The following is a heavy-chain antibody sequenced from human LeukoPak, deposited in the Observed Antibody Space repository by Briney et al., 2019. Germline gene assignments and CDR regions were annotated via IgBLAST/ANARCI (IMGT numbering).Heavy chain of an antibody. CDR1: GGTFSSYA. V-gene: IGHV1-69*13. D-gene: IGHD2-2*01. Sequence: ASVKVSCKASGGTFSSYAISWARQAPGQGLEWMGGIIPIFGTANYAQKFQGRVTITADESTSTAYMELRSLRSEGTAVYYCARSMSDIVVVPAAKNWFDPWGQGTLVTVPS. J-gene: IGHJ5*02. CDR3: ARSMSDIVVVPAAKNWFDP. CDR2: IIPIFGTA.